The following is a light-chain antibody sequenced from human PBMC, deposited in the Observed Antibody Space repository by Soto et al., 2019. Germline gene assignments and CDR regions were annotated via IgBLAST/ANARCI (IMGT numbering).Light chain of an antibody. Sequence: EIVLTQSPGTLSLSPGERATLSCRASQSVSSSYLAWYQQKPGQAPRLILYGASSRATGIPDRFSGSGSGTDFTLTISGLEPEDFAVYYCQQYGSSHWTFGQGTKVEIK. CDR1: QSVSSSY. CDR2: GAS. V-gene: IGKV3-20*01. J-gene: IGKJ1*01. CDR3: QQYGSSHWT.